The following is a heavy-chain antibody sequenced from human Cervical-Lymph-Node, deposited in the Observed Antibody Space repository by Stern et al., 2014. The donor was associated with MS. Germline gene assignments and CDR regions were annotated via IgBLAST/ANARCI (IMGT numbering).Heavy chain of an antibody. V-gene: IGHV1-58*01. CDR2: IVVGSGNT. CDR1: GFTFTSSA. CDR3: AAAGITIFGVGTIDY. Sequence: QLVQSGPEVKKPGTSVKVSCKASGFTFTSSAVQWVRQARGQRLEWIGWIVVGSGNTNYAQKVQERVTITRDMSTSTAYMELSSLRSEDTAVYYCAAAGITIFGVGTIDYWGQGTLVTVSS. D-gene: IGHD3-3*01. J-gene: IGHJ4*02.